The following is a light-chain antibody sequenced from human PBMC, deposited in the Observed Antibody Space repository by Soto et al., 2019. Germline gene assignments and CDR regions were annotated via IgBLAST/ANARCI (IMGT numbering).Light chain of an antibody. CDR1: QTINNN. V-gene: IGKV3-15*01. CDR2: GAS. CDR3: QQYESLPLT. Sequence: VMTQAPATLSVSPGERATRSCRASQTINNNVAWYQLKDGQVPRLVIYGASTRATDIPARFSGSGSGTEFTLTISSLQPDDFATYYCQQYESLPLTFGQGTRLEIK. J-gene: IGKJ5*01.